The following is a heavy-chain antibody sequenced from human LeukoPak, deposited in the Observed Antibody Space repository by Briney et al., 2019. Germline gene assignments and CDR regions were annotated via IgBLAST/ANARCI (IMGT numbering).Heavy chain of an antibody. CDR1: GGSISSGGYY. CDR2: IYYSGST. CDR3: ARGGYNYLPEGLLYYYYGMDV. D-gene: IGHD5-24*01. J-gene: IGHJ6*02. Sequence: SETLSLTCTVSGGSISSGGYYWSWIRQPPGKGLEWIGYIYYSGSTNYNPSLKSRVTISVDTSKNQFSLKLSSVTAADTAVYYCARGGYNYLPEGLLYYYYGMDVWGQGTTVTVSS. V-gene: IGHV4-61*08.